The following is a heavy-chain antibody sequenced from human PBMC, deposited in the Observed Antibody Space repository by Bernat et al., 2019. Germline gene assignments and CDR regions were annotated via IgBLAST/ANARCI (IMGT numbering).Heavy chain of an antibody. Sequence: QVQLVESGGGVVQPGRSLRLSCAASGFAFSGYDMHWVRQAPGKGLQWVAVISSDGSAKYYADSVQGRFIISRDNSKDTLYLQMNSLRTEDTAIYYCAKDQAWAPGYSDIWGQGTMVTVSS. CDR3: AKDQAWAPGYSDI. V-gene: IGHV3-30*18. CDR2: ISSDGSAK. J-gene: IGHJ3*02. CDR1: GFAFSGYD. D-gene: IGHD1-1*01.